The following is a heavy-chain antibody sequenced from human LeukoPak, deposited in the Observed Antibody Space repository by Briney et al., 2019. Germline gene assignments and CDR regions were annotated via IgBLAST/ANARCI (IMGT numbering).Heavy chain of an antibody. J-gene: IGHJ6*02. CDR2: INHSGDT. V-gene: IGHV4-34*01. CDR3: ARARDDYYYYYGMDV. Sequence: SETLSLTCAVYGGSFSGYYGSWIRQPPGKGLEWIGEINHSGDTNYNPSLKSRVTISVDTSKNQFSLKLSSVTAADTAVYYCARARDDYYYYYGMDVWGQGTTVTVSS. CDR1: GGSFSGYY.